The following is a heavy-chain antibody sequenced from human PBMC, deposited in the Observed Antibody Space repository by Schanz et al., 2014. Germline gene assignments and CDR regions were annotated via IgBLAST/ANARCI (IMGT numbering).Heavy chain of an antibody. CDR2: IKSRSDGGIT. CDR1: GFSFSLYT. Sequence: EVQLVESGGGLVKPGGSLRLSCATSGFSFSLYTMSWVRQAPGKGLEWVGRIKSRSDGGITDYAAPVKGRFIISRDDSRNTLYLQMSGLKTEDTAVYYCSTTPNFYASGTYSWFDPWGQGTRVTVSS. J-gene: IGHJ5*02. V-gene: IGHV3-15*01. D-gene: IGHD3-10*01. CDR3: STTPNFYASGTYSWFDP.